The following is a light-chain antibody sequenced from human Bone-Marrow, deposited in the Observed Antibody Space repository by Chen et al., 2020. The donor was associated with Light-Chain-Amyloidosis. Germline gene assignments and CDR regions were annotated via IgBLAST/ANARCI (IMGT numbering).Light chain of an antibody. V-gene: IGKV3-20*01. CDR3: QQYGTSPLT. Sequence: EIVLTQSPGTLSLSPGEGANLSCRASQTISSNYLTWYQQKLGQAPRLLIYGSSSRATGIPDSFTGSGSGTDFTLTINRLEPEDFAMYYCQQYGTSPLTFGGGTKVEIK. CDR1: QTISSNY. CDR2: GSS. J-gene: IGKJ4*01.